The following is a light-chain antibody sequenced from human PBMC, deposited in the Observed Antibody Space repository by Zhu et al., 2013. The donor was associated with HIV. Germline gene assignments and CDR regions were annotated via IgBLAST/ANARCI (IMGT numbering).Light chain of an antibody. V-gene: IGLV1-40*01. CDR3: QSYDSSLSGS. CDR1: SSNIGAGYD. CDR2: GNS. J-gene: IGLJ2*01. Sequence: QSVLTQPPSVSGAPGQRVTISCTGSSSNIGAGYDVHWYQQLPGTAPKLLIYGNSNRPSGVPDRFSGSKSGTSASLAITGLQAEDEADYYCQSYDSSLSGSIGVGT.